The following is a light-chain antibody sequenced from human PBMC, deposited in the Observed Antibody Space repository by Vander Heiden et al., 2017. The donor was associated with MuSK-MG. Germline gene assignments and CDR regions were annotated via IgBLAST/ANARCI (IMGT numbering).Light chain of an antibody. CDR3: QQSHTNPIT. V-gene: IGKV1-39*01. CDR1: QSISGY. J-gene: IGKJ5*01. CDR2: DAS. Sequence: DIQMTQSPSSLSASVGDRVPITCRASQSISGYLNWYQQKPGKAPKLLIHDASTLQSGVPSRFSGSGSGTYYTLTISSVQPEDSATYYCQQSHTNPITFGQGTRLEIK.